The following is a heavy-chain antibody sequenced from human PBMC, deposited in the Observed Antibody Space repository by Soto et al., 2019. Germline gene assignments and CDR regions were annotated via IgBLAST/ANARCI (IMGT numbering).Heavy chain of an antibody. Sequence: QVQLVESGGGVVQPGRSLRLSCAASGFTFSSYGMHWVRQAPGKVLEWVAVISYDGSNKYYADSVKGRFTISRDNSKNTLYLQMNSLRAEDTAVYYCAKDPTGDYYYYGMDVWGQGTTVTVSS. CDR1: GFTFSSYG. D-gene: IGHD7-27*01. J-gene: IGHJ6*02. V-gene: IGHV3-30*18. CDR3: AKDPTGDYYYYGMDV. CDR2: ISYDGSNK.